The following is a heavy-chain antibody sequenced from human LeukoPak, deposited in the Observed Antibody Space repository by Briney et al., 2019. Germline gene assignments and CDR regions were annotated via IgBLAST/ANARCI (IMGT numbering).Heavy chain of an antibody. V-gene: IGHV3-30*02. CDR3: AKGLDWSVDD. J-gene: IGHJ3*01. D-gene: IGHD3/OR15-3a*01. CDR1: GFTFSSYG. CDR2: IRYDGTDK. Sequence: GGSLRLSCGASGFTFSSYGMHWVRQAPGKGLEWVAFIRYDGTDKNYADSVKGRFTISRDNSKNTMYLQMNSLRGEDTAVYYCAKGLDWSVDDWGRGGIVTVSS.